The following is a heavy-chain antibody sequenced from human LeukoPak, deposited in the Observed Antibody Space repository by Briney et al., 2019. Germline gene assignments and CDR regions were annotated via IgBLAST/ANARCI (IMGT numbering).Heavy chain of an antibody. V-gene: IGHV3-7*03. CDR1: GFTFSNYW. CDR3: AKWGAAAFDY. D-gene: IGHD6-13*01. J-gene: IGHJ4*02. CDR2: IKQDGSEK. Sequence: GGSLRLSCAASGFTFSNYWMSWVRQAPGKGLEWVANIKQDGSEKYYVNSVKGRFTISRDNAKNSLYLQMNSLRAEDTALYYCAKWGAAAFDYWGQGTLVTVSS.